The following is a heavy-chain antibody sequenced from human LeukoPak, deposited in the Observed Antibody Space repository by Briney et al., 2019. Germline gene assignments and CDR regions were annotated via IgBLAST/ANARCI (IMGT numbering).Heavy chain of an antibody. CDR2: ISGSGYST. D-gene: IGHD4-17*01. CDR1: GFTFSHYG. J-gene: IGHJ6*03. V-gene: IGHV3-23*01. Sequence: GGSLRHSCAASGFTFSHYGMSWVRQAPGKGLEWVSAISGSGYSTYYADSVKGRFTISRDNSKNTLYLQMNSLRAEDTAVYYCAKYYGDDPDYYYYMDVWGKGTTVTISS. CDR3: AKYYGDDPDYYYYMDV.